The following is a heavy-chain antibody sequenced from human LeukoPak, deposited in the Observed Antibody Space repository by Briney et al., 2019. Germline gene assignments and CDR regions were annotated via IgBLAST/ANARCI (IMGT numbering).Heavy chain of an antibody. CDR2: INSDGSST. J-gene: IGHJ4*02. CDR3: ARDHYGGNSDY. CDR1: GFTFSSYW. V-gene: IGHV3-74*01. D-gene: IGHD4-23*01. Sequence: GGSLRLSCAASGFTFSSYWMHWVRQSPGKGLVWVSRINSDGSSTTYADSVKGRFTISRDNAKNTLYLQMNSLRAEDTAVYYCARDHYGGNSDYWGQGTLVTVSS.